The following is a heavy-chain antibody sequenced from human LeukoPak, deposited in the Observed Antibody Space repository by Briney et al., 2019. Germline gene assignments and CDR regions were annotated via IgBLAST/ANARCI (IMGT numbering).Heavy chain of an antibody. Sequence: VASVKVSCKASGGTFSSYAISWVRQAPGQGLEWMGGIIPIFGTANYAQKFQGRVTITTDESTSTAYMELSSLRSEDTAVYYCARTTLDPYCSSTSCYTDYWGQGTLVTVSS. CDR2: IIPIFGTA. D-gene: IGHD2-2*02. V-gene: IGHV1-69*05. J-gene: IGHJ4*02. CDR3: ARTTLDPYCSSTSCYTDY. CDR1: GGTFSSYA.